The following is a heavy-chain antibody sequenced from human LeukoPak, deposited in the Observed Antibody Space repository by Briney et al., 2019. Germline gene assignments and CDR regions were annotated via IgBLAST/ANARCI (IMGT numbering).Heavy chain of an antibody. J-gene: IGHJ4*02. Sequence: GGSLRLSWAAPGFSFSRYEMKWVRQAPGKGLEWVAYISAIGTLTHYADSGEGRFTVSRHDPHNTLHLQMTSVRAEDTAVYFCARGGVDHYGSGTYYLMYYFDHWGQGALVTVSS. V-gene: IGHV3-48*03. CDR3: ARGGVDHYGSGTYYLMYYFDH. CDR1: GFSFSRYE. D-gene: IGHD3-10*01. CDR2: ISAIGTLT.